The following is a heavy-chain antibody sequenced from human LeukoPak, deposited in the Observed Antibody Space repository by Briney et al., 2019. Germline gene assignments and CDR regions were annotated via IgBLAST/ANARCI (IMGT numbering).Heavy chain of an antibody. V-gene: IGHV4-34*01. D-gene: IGHD3-3*01. CDR2: INHSGST. CDR3: ARGELRFLEWLSTEGYFDY. J-gene: IGHJ4*02. Sequence: SETLSLTCAVYGGSFSGYYWSWIRQPPGKGLEWIGEINHSGSTSYNPSLKSRVTISVDTSKNQFSLKLSSVTAADTAVYYCARGELRFLEWLSTEGYFDYWGQGTLVTVSS. CDR1: GGSFSGYY.